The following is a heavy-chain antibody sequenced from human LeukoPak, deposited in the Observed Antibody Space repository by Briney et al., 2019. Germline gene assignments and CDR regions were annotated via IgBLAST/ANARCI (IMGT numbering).Heavy chain of an antibody. Sequence: ASVKVSCKTSGYTFTNYDINWVRQATGQGLEWMGWMNPNSGNTGYAQKFQGRVTMTRNISTSTAYMELSSLRSEDTAVYYCARDRGRRYYDFWSGYWPFDYWGQGTLVTVSS. CDR3: ARDRGRRYYDFWSGYWPFDY. CDR1: GYTFTNYD. CDR2: MNPNSGNT. J-gene: IGHJ4*02. D-gene: IGHD3-3*01. V-gene: IGHV1-8*01.